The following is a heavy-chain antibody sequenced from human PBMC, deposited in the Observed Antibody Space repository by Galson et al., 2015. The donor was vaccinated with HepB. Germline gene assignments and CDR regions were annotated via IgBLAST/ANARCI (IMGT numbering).Heavy chain of an antibody. D-gene: IGHD6-6*01. CDR1: GGTFSSYA. Sequence: SGAEVKKPGESLKISCKASGGTFSSYAISWVRQAPGQGLEWMGGIIPIFGTANYAQKFQGRVTITADGSTSTAYMELSSLRSEDTAVYYCARDRGARLPTYYYYYMDVWGKGTTVTVSS. CDR3: ARDRGARLPTYYYYYMDV. V-gene: IGHV1-69*01. CDR2: IIPIFGTA. J-gene: IGHJ6*03.